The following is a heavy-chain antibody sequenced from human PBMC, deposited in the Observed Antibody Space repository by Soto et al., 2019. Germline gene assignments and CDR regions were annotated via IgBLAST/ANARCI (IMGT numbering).Heavy chain of an antibody. CDR1: GYTFTGYY. D-gene: IGHD4-17*01. CDR2: INPSGGST. CDR3: ARATSYGDYAFYYYGMDV. V-gene: IGHV1-46*01. Sequence: ASVKVSCKASGYTFTGYYMHWVRQAPGQGLEWIGIINPSGGSTSYAQKFQGRVTMTRDTSTSTVYMELSSLRSEDTAVYYCARATSYGDYAFYYYGMDVWGQGTTVTVSS. J-gene: IGHJ6*02.